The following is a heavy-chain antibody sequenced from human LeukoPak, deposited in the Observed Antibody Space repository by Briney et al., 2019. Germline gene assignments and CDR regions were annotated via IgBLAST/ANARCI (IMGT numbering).Heavy chain of an antibody. CDR1: GGTFSSYT. Sequence: ASVKVSCKASGGTFSSYTISWVRQAPGQGLGWMGRIIPILGIANYAQKFQGRVTITADKSTSRTYMELSSLRSEDTAVYYSARDPQGGSGGSWGQGTLVTVSS. CDR3: ARDPQGGSGGS. D-gene: IGHD3-10*01. V-gene: IGHV1-69*04. J-gene: IGHJ4*02. CDR2: IIPILGIA.